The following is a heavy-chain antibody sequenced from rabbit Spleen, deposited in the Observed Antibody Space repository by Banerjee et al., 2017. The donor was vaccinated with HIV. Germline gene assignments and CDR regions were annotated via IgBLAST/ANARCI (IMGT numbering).Heavy chain of an antibody. D-gene: IGHD6-1*01. J-gene: IGHJ6*01. CDR2: IDIGSRDFT. CDR3: ARASVGFNGYNHAYYYGMDL. Sequence: QSLEESGGDLVKPEGSLTLTCTASGFSFSSSYWMSWVRQAPGKGLEWIACIDIGSRDFTYYASWAKGRFTISKTSSTTVTLQMTSLTVADTATYFCARASVGFNGYNHAYYYGMDLWGQGTLVTVS. V-gene: IGHV1S40*01. CDR1: GFSFSSSYW.